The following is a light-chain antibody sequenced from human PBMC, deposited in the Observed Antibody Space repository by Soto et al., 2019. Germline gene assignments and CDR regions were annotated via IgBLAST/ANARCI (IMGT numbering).Light chain of an antibody. V-gene: IGKV3-15*01. J-gene: IGKJ5*01. Sequence: EIVLTQSQATLSVSRLERANLXIKASQTVGSNLAWYQQKPGQAPRLLVYGASTRATGIPARFSGSGSGTEFTLTISSLQSEDFAVYYCQQYNNWPITFGQGTRLEIK. CDR2: GAS. CDR3: QQYNNWPIT. CDR1: QTVGSN.